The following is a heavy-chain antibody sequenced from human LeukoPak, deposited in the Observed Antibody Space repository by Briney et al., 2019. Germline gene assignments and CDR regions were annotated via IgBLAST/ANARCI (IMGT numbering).Heavy chain of an antibody. D-gene: IGHD3-10*01. Sequence: GGSLRLSCAASGFTFSSYAMHWVRQAPGKGLEWVAVISYDGSNKYYADSVKGRFTISRDNSKNTLYLQMNSLRAEDTAVYYCAREMICFGELLVGYFDYWGQGTLVTVSS. CDR3: AREMICFGELLVGYFDY. V-gene: IGHV3-30*04. CDR2: ISYDGSNK. J-gene: IGHJ4*02. CDR1: GFTFSSYA.